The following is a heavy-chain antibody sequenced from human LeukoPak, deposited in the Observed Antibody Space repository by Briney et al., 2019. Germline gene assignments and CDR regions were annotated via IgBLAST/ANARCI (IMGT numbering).Heavy chain of an antibody. Sequence: SETLSLTCTVSGGSINSYYWSWIRQAPGKGLECIGYIYVSGDTNYNPSLQSRGTLSLDTSKNQFSLRLSSVTAADTAVYYCARGARIFDSWGPGTLVTVSS. CDR1: GGSINSYY. CDR2: IYVSGDT. V-gene: IGHV4-4*09. J-gene: IGHJ4*02. CDR3: ARGARIFDS. D-gene: IGHD2/OR15-2a*01.